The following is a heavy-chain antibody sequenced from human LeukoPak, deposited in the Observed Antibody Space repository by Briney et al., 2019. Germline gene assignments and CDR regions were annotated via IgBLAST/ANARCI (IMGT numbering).Heavy chain of an antibody. Sequence: SETLSLTCPVSGGSISSHYWSWIRQPPGKGLEWIGYIYYSGSTNYNPSLKSRVTISVDTSKNQFSLKLSSVTAADTAVYYCARGVAAGTTPFQHWGQGTLVTVSS. CDR3: ARGVAAGTTPFQH. CDR1: GGSISSHY. D-gene: IGHD6-13*01. V-gene: IGHV4-59*11. CDR2: IYYSGST. J-gene: IGHJ1*01.